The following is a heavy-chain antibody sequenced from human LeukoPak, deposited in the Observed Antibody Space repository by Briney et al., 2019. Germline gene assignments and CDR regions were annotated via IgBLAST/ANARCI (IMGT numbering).Heavy chain of an antibody. CDR3: ARRWYSSTRNNYYYSSMDV. D-gene: IGHD6-13*01. CDR1: GFTFSTYW. J-gene: IGHJ6*03. CDR2: IKQDGSEK. Sequence: GGSLRLSCAASGFTFSTYWMSWVRQAPGKGLEWVANIKQDGSEKYYVDSVKGRFTISRDNAKNSLYLQMNSLRAEDTAVYYCARRWYSSTRNNYYYSSMDVWGKGTTVTVSS. V-gene: IGHV3-7*01.